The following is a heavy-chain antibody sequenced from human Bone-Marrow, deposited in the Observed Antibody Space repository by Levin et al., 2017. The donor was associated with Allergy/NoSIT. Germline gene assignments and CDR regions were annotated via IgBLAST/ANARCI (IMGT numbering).Heavy chain of an antibody. V-gene: IGHV3-30*03. CDR1: GFTFTLYG. J-gene: IGHJ4*02. CDR2: ISYGGDNK. D-gene: IGHD3-10*01. CDR3: ATSRVATPGYFDY. Sequence: SCAASGFTFTLYGMHWVRQAPGKGLEWVSFISYGGDNKYFADSVKGRFTVSRDTSHNTVYLQMRSLRAEDTGVYYCATSRVATPGYFDYWGQGVLVTVSP.